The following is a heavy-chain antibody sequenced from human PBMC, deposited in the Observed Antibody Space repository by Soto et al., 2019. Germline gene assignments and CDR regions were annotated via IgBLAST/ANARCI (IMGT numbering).Heavy chain of an antibody. Sequence: SETLSLTCTVSGGSISSSSYYWGWIRQPPGTGLEWIGSIYYSGSTYYNPSLKSRVTISVDTSKNQLSLKLSSVTAADTAVYYCASHTSPYSSGWDDYYYYYGMDVWGQGTTVTVSS. V-gene: IGHV4-39*01. CDR2: IYYSGST. CDR1: GGSISSSSYY. CDR3: ASHTSPYSSGWDDYYYYYGMDV. D-gene: IGHD6-19*01. J-gene: IGHJ6*02.